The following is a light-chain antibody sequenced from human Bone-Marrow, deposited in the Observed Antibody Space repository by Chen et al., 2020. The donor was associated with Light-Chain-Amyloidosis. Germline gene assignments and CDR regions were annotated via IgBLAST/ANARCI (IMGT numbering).Light chain of an antibody. CDR2: DDS. CDR3: QVWDRSSDRPV. CDR1: TIGSTS. V-gene: IGLV3-21*02. Sequence: SYVLTQPYSVSVAPGQTATIACGGNTIGSTSVHWYQQTPGQAPLLVVYDDSDRPSGIPERLSGSTSGNTATLTISRVEAVDEADYYCQVWDRSSDRPVFGGGTKLTVL. J-gene: IGLJ3*02.